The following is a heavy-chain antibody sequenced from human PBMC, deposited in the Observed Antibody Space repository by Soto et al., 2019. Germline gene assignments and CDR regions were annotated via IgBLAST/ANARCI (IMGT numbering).Heavy chain of an antibody. Sequence: SETLSLTCTVSGDSISSADYYWSWIRQTPGKGLEWIGHIFYSGTTYYNPSLKSRLTISVDTSKNHFSLRLTSVTAADTAVYYCAREGWPLLQTGMDVWGQGTTVTVSS. J-gene: IGHJ6*02. CDR3: AREGWPLLQTGMDV. D-gene: IGHD2-15*01. CDR2: IFYSGTT. V-gene: IGHV4-30-4*01. CDR1: GDSISSADYY.